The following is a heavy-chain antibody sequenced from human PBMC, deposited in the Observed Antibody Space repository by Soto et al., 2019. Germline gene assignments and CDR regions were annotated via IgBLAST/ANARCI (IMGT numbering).Heavy chain of an antibody. D-gene: IGHD3-16*01. V-gene: IGHV3-33*05. Sequence: QVQLVESGGGVVQPGTSLRLSCVGSGFTFRSYVIHWVRQAPGKGLEWVALTSYDGSNNFYGESVKGRFTISRHNSRNTVELQMDSLRFEDTALYSCARWGTTGGLDVWGQGTLVSVSS. CDR2: TSYDGSNN. CDR1: GFTFRSYV. CDR3: ARWGTTGGLDV. J-gene: IGHJ4*02.